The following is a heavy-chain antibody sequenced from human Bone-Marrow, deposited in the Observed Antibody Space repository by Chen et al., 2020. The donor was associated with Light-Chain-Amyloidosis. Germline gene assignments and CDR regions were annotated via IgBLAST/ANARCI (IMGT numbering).Heavy chain of an antibody. D-gene: IGHD3-9*01. V-gene: IGHV3-23*04. CDR3: AKDISYDDILPGYPADAFDI. J-gene: IGHJ3*02. Sequence: EVQLVESGGGLLQRGGSLRLSCAASGFAFSSYAMSWVRQAPGKGLGWGSTIGGGGGSRYYGDSVKGRLTISRDNCKNALFLQVNSLRAEDTAVYYCAKDISYDDILPGYPADAFDIWGQGTMVTVSS. CDR1: GFAFSSYA. CDR2: IGGGGGSR.